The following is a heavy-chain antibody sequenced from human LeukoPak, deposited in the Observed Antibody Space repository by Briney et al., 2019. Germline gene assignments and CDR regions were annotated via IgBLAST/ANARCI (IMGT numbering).Heavy chain of an antibody. V-gene: IGHV3-48*02. Sequence: PGGSLRLSCAAFGFTFSTYGMNWVRQAPGKGLEWVSYISSTGSALYNGDSVKGRFTISRDNAKNSLYLQMNSLRDEDTALYYCTRAFATYDYWGQGTLVSVSS. CDR2: ISSTGSAL. CDR3: TRAFATYDY. J-gene: IGHJ4*02. CDR1: GFTFSTYG.